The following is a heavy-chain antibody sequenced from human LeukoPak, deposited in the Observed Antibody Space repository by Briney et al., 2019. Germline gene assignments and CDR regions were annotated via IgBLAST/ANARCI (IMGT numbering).Heavy chain of an antibody. CDR1: GGSISSSSYY. V-gene: IGHV4-39*07. D-gene: IGHD3-22*01. J-gene: IGHJ4*02. CDR2: IYYSGST. Sequence: RASETLSLTCTVSGGSISSSSYYWGWIRQPPGKGLEWIGSIYYSGSTYYDPSLKSRVTISIDTSKNQFSLKLSSVTAADTAVYYCAREHQYYYDSSGYYDYWGQGTLVTVSS. CDR3: AREHQYYYDSSGYYDY.